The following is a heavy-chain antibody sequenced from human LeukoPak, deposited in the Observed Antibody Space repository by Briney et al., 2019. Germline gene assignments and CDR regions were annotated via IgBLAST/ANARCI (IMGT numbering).Heavy chain of an antibody. J-gene: IGHJ4*02. CDR1: GGSFSGYY. D-gene: IGHD3-3*01. CDR3: ARGRSDFWSGTFDY. V-gene: IGHV4-34*01. CDR2: INHSGST. Sequence: SETLSLTCAVYGGSFSGYYWSWIRQPPGKGLEWIGEINHSGSTNYNPSLKSRVTISVDTSKNQFSLKLSSVTAADTAVYYCARGRSDFWSGTFDYWGQGTLVTVSS.